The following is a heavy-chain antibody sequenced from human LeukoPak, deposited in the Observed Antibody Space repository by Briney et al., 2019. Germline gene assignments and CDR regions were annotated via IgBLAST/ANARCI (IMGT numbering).Heavy chain of an antibody. CDR1: GFTFSSYG. Sequence: PGGSLRLSCAASGFTFSSYGMHWVRQALGKGLEWVAVIWYDGSNKYYADSVKGRFTISRDNSKNTLYLQMNSLRAEDTAVYYCARDLVRGTLVTERYYYYGMDVWGQGTTVTVSS. CDR3: ARDLVRGTLVTERYYYYGMDV. J-gene: IGHJ6*02. D-gene: IGHD3-9*01. CDR2: IWYDGSNK. V-gene: IGHV3-33*01.